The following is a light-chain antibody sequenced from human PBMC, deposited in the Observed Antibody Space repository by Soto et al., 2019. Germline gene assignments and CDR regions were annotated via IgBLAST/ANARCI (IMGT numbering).Light chain of an antibody. J-gene: IGLJ2*01. V-gene: IGLV2-23*01. CDR2: EDT. Sequence: QSPLTQPASVSGSPGQSITLSCTGTSSGVSWYQHHPGKAPKLMIYEDTERPSGVSNRFSGSKSGNTASRTSTGLQAEDEADYYCCSNAGMTFGGGTKLTVL. CDR3: CSNAGMT. CDR1: SSGV.